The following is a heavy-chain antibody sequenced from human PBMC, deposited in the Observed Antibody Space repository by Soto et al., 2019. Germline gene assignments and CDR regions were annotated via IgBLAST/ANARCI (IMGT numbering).Heavy chain of an antibody. CDR1: GFTFSSYA. CDR2: ISGSGGST. D-gene: IGHD3-10*01. V-gene: IGHV3-23*01. Sequence: EVQLLESGGGLVQPGGSLRLSCAASGFTFSSYAMSWVRQAPGKGLEWVSAISGSGGSTYYADSVKGRFTISRDNSKNTLYLQMNSLRAEDAAVYYCAKAKGSNLYGSGPSRKNDYDYGRDVWGHGATVTVCS. CDR3: AKAKGSNLYGSGPSRKNDYDYGRDV. J-gene: IGHJ6*02.